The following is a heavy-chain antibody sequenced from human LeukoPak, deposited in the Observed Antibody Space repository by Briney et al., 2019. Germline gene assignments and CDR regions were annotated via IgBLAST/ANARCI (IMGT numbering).Heavy chain of an antibody. CDR1: GYTFTGYY. V-gene: IGHV1-2*02. CDR2: INPNSGGT. D-gene: IGHD3-22*01. Sequence: ASVKVSCKASGYTFTGYYMHWVRQAPGQGLEWMGWINPNSGGTNYAQKFQGRVTMTRDTSISTAYMELSRLRSDDTAVYYCARDPSNTSGYNAWFDSWGQGTLVTVSS. J-gene: IGHJ5*02. CDR3: ARDPSNTSGYNAWFDS.